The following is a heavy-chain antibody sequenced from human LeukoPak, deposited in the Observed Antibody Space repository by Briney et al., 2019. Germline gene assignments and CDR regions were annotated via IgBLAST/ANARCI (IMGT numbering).Heavy chain of an antibody. J-gene: IGHJ6*03. CDR3: ARAGGSRRTVYYMDV. D-gene: IGHD1-26*01. Sequence: GGSLRLSCAASGFTFSSYGMHWVRQAPGKGLEWVAFIQYDGSNKYYADSVKGRFTISRDNSKNTLYLQMNSLRAEDTAVYYCARAGGSRRTVYYMDVWGKGTTVTVSS. CDR2: IQYDGSNK. V-gene: IGHV3-30*02. CDR1: GFTFSSYG.